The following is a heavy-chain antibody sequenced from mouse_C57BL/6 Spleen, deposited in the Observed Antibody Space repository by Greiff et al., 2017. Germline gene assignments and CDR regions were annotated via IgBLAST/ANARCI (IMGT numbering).Heavy chain of an antibody. J-gene: IGHJ4*01. CDR1: GFTFSDYG. Sequence: EVKLMESGGGLVKPGGSLKLSCAASGFTFSDYGMHWVRQAPEKGLEWVAYISSGSSTIYYADTVKGRFTISSDNAKNTLFLQMTSLRSEDTAMYYCARGYDGYYGAMDYWGQGTSVTVSS. D-gene: IGHD2-3*01. CDR3: ARGYDGYYGAMDY. CDR2: ISSGSSTI. V-gene: IGHV5-17*01.